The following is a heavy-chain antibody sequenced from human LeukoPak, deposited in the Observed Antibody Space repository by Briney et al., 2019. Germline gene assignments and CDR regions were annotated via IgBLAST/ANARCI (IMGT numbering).Heavy chain of an antibody. CDR1: GFTFSSYA. Sequence: PGGSLRLSCAASGFTFSSYAMSWVRQAPGKGREWVSAISGSGGSTNYADSVKGRFTISRDNSKNTLYLQMNSLRAEDTAIYYCAKDDSRGSGSSGWFDPWGQGTLVTVSS. CDR3: AKDDSRGSGSSGWFDP. V-gene: IGHV3-23*01. J-gene: IGHJ5*02. D-gene: IGHD3-10*01. CDR2: ISGSGGST.